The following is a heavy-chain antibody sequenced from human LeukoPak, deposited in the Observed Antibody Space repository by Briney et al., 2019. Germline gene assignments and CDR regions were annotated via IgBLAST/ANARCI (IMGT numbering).Heavy chain of an antibody. J-gene: IGHJ4*02. Sequence: PSETLSLTCTVSGYSISSGYYWGWIRQPPGKGLEWIGSIYHSGSTYYNPSLKSRVTISVDTSKNQFSLKLSSVTAADTAVYYCARKGRYDRYVDYWGQGTLVTVSS. CDR3: ARKGRYDRYVDY. CDR2: IYHSGST. D-gene: IGHD3-3*01. CDR1: GYSISSGYY. V-gene: IGHV4-38-2*02.